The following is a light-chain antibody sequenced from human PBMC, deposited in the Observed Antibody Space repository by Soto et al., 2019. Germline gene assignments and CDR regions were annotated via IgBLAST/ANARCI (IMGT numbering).Light chain of an antibody. CDR2: EVS. J-gene: IGLJ1*01. V-gene: IGLV2-14*01. Sequence: QSALTQPASVSGPPGQSITISCTGTSSDVGGYNYVSWYQQYPGKAPRVMIYEVSNRPSGVSNRFSGSKSGNTASLTISGLQAEDEADYYCSSYTSSSTLNFVFGTGTKVTVL. CDR3: SSYTSSSTLNFV. CDR1: SSDVGGYNY.